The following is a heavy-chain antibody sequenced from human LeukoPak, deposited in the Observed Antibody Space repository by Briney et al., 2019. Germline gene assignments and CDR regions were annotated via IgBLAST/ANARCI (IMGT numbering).Heavy chain of an antibody. D-gene: IGHD3-10*01. CDR3: ARGEVLWFGETLNAFDI. CDR2: IYYSGST. CDR1: GGSISSYY. V-gene: IGHV4-59*01. J-gene: IGHJ3*02. Sequence: SSETLSLTCTVSGGSISSYYWSWIRQPPGKGLEWIGYIYYSGSTNYNPSLKSRVTISVDTSKNQFSLKLSSVTAADTAVYYCARGEVLWFGETLNAFDIWGQGTMVTVSS.